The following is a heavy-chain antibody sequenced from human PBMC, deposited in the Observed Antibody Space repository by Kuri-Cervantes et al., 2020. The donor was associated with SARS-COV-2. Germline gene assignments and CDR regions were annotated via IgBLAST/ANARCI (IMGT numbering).Heavy chain of an antibody. J-gene: IGHJ6*03. CDR3: ASLLSGGGAHLYFFYMDA. CDR1: GFTFSTYS. CDR2: ISSCSRQR. V-gene: IGHV3-21*01. Sequence: GGSLRLSCAASGFTFSTYSMTWVRQAPGKGLEWVSSISSCSRQRYYVDSVKGRFTISRDNAKNSLYLQMNSLRAEDTAVYYCASLLSGGGAHLYFFYMDAWGKGTSVTVSS. D-gene: IGHD3-16*01.